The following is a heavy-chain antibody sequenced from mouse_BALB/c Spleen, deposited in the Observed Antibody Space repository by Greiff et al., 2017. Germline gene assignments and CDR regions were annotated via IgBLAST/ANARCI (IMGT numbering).Heavy chain of an antibody. CDR2: IDPSDSET. D-gene: IGHD2-1*01. CDR1: GYSFTSYW. Sequence: QVQLKESGPQLVRPGASVKISCKASGYSFTSYWMHWVKQRPGQGLEWIGMIDPSDSETRLNQKFKDKATLTVDKSSSTAYMQLSSPTSEDSAVYYCARGLPGYAMDYWGQGTSVTVSS. CDR3: ARGLPGYAMDY. J-gene: IGHJ4*01. V-gene: IGHV1S126*01.